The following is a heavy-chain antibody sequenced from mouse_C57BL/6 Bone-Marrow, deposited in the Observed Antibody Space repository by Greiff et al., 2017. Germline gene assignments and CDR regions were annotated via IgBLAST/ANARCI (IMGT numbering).Heavy chain of an antibody. Sequence: QVQLQQPGAELVKPGASVKLSCKASGYPFTSYWMHWVKQRPGQGLEWIGMIHPNSGSTNYNEKFKSKATLTVDKSSSTAYMQLSSLTSEDSAVYYCASSLRDAMDYWGQGTSVTVSS. CDR2: IHPNSGST. D-gene: IGHD1-1*01. CDR3: ASSLRDAMDY. J-gene: IGHJ4*01. CDR1: GYPFTSYW. V-gene: IGHV1-64*01.